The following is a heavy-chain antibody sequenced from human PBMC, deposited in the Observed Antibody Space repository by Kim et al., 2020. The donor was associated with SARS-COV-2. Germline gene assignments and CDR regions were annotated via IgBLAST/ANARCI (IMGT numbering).Heavy chain of an antibody. J-gene: IGHJ5*02. CDR2: VDHSGTT. D-gene: IGHD3-22*01. V-gene: IGHV4-4*02. CDR3: ARGVSSAWTVRAWFDP. Sequence: SETLSLTCVVSGASISSSSCWSWVRQPPGKGLEWIGEVDHSGTTSYNVSLKNRVSILVDKSKNQFSLRLTSVSAADTAVYYCARGVSSAWTVRAWFDPWGEGTLVTFS. CDR1: GASISSSSC.